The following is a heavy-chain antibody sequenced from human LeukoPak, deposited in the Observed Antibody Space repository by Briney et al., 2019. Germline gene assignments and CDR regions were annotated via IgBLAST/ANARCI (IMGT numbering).Heavy chain of an antibody. V-gene: IGHV4-39*07. CDR3: ARRNPGYCSGGSCYSDWFDP. J-gene: IGHJ5*02. D-gene: IGHD2-15*01. CDR1: GASISSTTYY. CDR2: IYYSGST. Sequence: SETLSLTCTVSGASISSTTYYWGWIRQPPRKGLEWIASIYYSGSTYYNPSLKSRVTISVDKSKNQFSLKLSSVTAADTAVYYCARRNPGYCSGGSCYSDWFDPWGQGTLVTVSS.